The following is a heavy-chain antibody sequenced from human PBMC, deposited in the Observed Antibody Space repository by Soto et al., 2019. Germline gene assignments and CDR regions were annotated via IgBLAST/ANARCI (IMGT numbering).Heavy chain of an antibody. CDR3: ARGWSGSRQGFDP. V-gene: IGHV4-31*03. CDR1: GGSISSGDYY. D-gene: IGHD3-3*01. J-gene: IGHJ5*02. CDR2: IYYSGST. Sequence: QVQLQESGPGLVKPSQTLSLTCTVSGGSISSGDYYWSWIRQHPEGLEWIGYIYYSGSTYYNPSLKSRVTISVDTSKNQFSLKLSSVTAADTAVYYCARGWSGSRQGFDPWGQGTLVTVSS.